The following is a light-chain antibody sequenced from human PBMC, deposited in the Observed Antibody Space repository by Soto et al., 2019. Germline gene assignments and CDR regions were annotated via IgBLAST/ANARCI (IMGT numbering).Light chain of an antibody. CDR3: QQYESYSPLT. J-gene: IGKJ4*01. V-gene: IGKV1-5*01. CDR2: DAS. CDR1: QSIRSW. Sequence: IQMTQSHSTLYASVGDTVTMTCRASQSIRSWLAWYQQKPGKAPKLLIFDASSLESGVPSRFSGRRSGTEFTLTISSLQPDDFGTYYCQQYESYSPLTFGGGTKVAIK.